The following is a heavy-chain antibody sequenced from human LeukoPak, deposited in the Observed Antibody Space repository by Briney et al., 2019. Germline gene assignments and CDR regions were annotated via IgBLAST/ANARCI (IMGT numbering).Heavy chain of an antibody. V-gene: IGHV3-23*03. CDR3: ARISGGLDYVWVSYRIF. Sequence: PGGSLRLSCAASGFTFSNYVMSWVRQAPGKGLEWVSSINSAGTTTNYADSVKGRFTISRDNSKNTLYLQMNSLRAEDTAVYYCARISGGLDYVWVSYRIFWGQGTLVTVSS. J-gene: IGHJ4*02. CDR2: INSAGTTT. D-gene: IGHD3-16*02. CDR1: GFTFSNYV.